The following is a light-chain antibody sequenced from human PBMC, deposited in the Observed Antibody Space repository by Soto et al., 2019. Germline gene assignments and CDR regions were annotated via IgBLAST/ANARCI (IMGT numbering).Light chain of an antibody. CDR3: QQHNHWPPT. CDR2: GAS. Sequence: EIVMTQSPATLSVSPGERATLSCRASQSVSNNLAWYQEKPGQAPRLLIYGASTRATGIPARFSGSGSGTEFTHTISGLQSEDFAVYYCQQHNHWPPTFGQGTKGEIK. CDR1: QSVSNN. J-gene: IGKJ1*01. V-gene: IGKV3-15*01.